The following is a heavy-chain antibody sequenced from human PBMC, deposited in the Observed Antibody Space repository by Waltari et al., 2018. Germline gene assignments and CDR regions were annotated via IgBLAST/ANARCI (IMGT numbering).Heavy chain of an antibody. CDR3: ARYSTYTGNNWFDP. Sequence: QVQLVQSGAEVKKPGSSVKVSCKASGGTFSSYTISWVRQAPGQGLEWMGRIIPIRGIANYAQKCQGRVTITADKSTSTAYMELSSLRSEDTAVDYCARYSTYTGNNWFDPWGQGTLVTVSS. J-gene: IGHJ5*02. CDR1: GGTFSSYT. V-gene: IGHV1-69*02. D-gene: IGHD6-13*01. CDR2: IIPIRGIA.